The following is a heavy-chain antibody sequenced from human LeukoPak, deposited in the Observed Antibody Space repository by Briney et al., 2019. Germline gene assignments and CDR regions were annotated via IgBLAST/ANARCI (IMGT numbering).Heavy chain of an antibody. V-gene: IGHV4-34*01. CDR3: ARGRRMYAEVGYYYYYMDV. Sequence: GSLRLSCAASGFSFSDYSMNWIRQPPGKGLEWIGEINHSGATNYNPSLKSRVTISVDPSKNQFSLKLTSVTAADTSVYYCARGRRMYAEVGYYYYYMDVWGKGTTVTVSS. CDR2: INHSGAT. CDR1: GFSFSDYS. D-gene: IGHD1-14*01. J-gene: IGHJ6*03.